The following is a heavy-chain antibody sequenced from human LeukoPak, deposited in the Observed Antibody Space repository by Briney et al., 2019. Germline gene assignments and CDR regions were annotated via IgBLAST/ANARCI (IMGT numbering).Heavy chain of an antibody. CDR1: GFMFSSYG. CDR3: AKDGGSGWPLDS. CDR2: ISYDGSNK. J-gene: IGHJ4*02. V-gene: IGHV3-30*18. D-gene: IGHD6-19*01. Sequence: PGRSLRLSCAASGFMFSSYGMHWVRQAPGKGLVFVAAISYDGSNKYYGDSVKGRFTISRDNSKNTLYLEMNNLRPEDTGVYYCAKDGGSGWPLDSWGQGTLVTVSS.